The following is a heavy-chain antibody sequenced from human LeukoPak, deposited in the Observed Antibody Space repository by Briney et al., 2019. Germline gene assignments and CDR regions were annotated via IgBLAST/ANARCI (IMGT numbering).Heavy chain of an antibody. CDR2: ISSSSSYI. CDR3: AREDDSSGYPYDY. D-gene: IGHD3-22*01. J-gene: IGHJ4*02. V-gene: IGHV3-21*01. Sequence: GGSLRLSCAASGFTFSSYSMNWVRQAPGKGPEWVSSISSSSSYIYYADSVKDRFTISRDNAKNSLYLQMNSLRAEDTAVYYCAREDDSSGYPYDYWGQGTLVTVSS. CDR1: GFTFSSYS.